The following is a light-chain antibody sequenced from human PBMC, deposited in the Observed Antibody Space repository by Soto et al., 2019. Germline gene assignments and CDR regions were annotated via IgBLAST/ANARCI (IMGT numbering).Light chain of an antibody. V-gene: IGKV1-5*01. Sequence: DIQITQSPSTLSASVGDRVTITCRASQSISSWLAWYQQKPGKAPKLLIYDASSLESGVPSRFRGSGSGTEFTLTIIRLQPDDFATYYCQQYNSHVTFGQGTRLEI. J-gene: IGKJ5*01. CDR3: QQYNSHVT. CDR1: QSISSW. CDR2: DAS.